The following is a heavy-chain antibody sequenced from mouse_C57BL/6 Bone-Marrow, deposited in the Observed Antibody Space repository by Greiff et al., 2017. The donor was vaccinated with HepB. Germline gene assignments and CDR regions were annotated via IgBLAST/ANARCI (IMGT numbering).Heavy chain of an antibody. CDR2: ISNLAYSI. D-gene: IGHD3-3*01. J-gene: IGHJ3*01. V-gene: IGHV5-15*01. Sequence: DVQLVESGGGLVQPGGSLKLSCAASGFTFSDYGLAWVRQAPRKGPEWVAFISNLAYSIYDADTVTGRFTSSRENAKNTLYLEMSSRRSEDTAMDYCARGGTGCAYWGQGTLVTVSA. CDR1: GFTFSDYG. CDR3: ARGGTGCAY.